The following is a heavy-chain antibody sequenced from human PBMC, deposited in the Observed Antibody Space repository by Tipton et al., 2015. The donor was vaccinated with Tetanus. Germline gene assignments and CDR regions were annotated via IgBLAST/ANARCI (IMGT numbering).Heavy chain of an antibody. V-gene: IGHV4-34*01. CDR3: ARGSGVVRIVARRYYGMDV. CDR2: INHSGST. J-gene: IGHJ6*02. CDR1: GGSFSGYY. D-gene: IGHD6-6*01. Sequence: GLVKPSETLSLTCAVYGGSFSGYYWSWIRQPPGKGLEWIGEINHSGSTNYNPSLKSRVTISVDTSKNQFSLKLSSVTAADTAVYYWARGSGVVRIVARRYYGMDVWGQGTTVTVSS.